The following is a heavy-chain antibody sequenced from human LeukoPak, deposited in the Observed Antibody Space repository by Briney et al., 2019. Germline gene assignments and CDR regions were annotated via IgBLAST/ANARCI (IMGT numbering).Heavy chain of an antibody. J-gene: IGHJ3*02. D-gene: IGHD6-19*01. Sequence: SETLSLTCTVSGGSISSYYWSWIRQPPGKGLEGIGYIYYSGSTNYNPSLKSRVTISVDTSKNQFSLKLRSVAAADTAVYYCARPQYSSYDAFNIWGPGTMVTVSS. CDR1: GGSISSYY. CDR3: ARPQYSSYDAFNI. V-gene: IGHV4-59*01. CDR2: IYYSGST.